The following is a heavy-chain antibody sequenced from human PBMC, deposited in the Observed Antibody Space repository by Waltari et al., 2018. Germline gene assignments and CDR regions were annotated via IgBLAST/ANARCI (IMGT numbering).Heavy chain of an antibody. CDR2: IIPMFGKE. CDR3: ARGYAHCNDGGCFSNWLDP. J-gene: IGHJ5*02. Sequence: QVHLVQSGAEVKKPGSSVKVSCTASGYTFNNYAITWVRQAPGQGLEWMGGIIPMFGKEKYAHKFQGRLTIAADESTSTAYMELRSLTSEDTATYYCARGYAHCNDGGCFSNWLDPWGQGTLVTVSS. V-gene: IGHV1-69*13. D-gene: IGHD2-15*01. CDR1: GYTFNNYA.